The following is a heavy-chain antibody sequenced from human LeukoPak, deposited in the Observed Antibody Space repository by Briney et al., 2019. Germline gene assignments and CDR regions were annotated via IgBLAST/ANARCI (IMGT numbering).Heavy chain of an antibody. Sequence: SETLSLTCIVSGDSISSYYWSWIRQPPGKGLEWIGYIYYSGSTNYNPSLKSRVTISVDTSKNQFSLKLSSVTAADTAVYYCARVSLVTSLTGTVLGLNWFDPWGQGTLVTVSS. CDR1: GDSISSYY. CDR3: ARVSLVTSLTGTVLGLNWFDP. D-gene: IGHD1-20*01. J-gene: IGHJ5*02. CDR2: IYYSGST. V-gene: IGHV4-59*01.